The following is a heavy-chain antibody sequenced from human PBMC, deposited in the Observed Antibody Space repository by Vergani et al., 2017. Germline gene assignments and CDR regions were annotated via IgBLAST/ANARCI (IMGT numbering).Heavy chain of an antibody. Sequence: QVQLVQSGAEVKKPGSSVKVSCKASGGTFSSYTISWVRQAPGQGLEWMGRIIPILGIANYAQKFQGRVTISADNSTSTAYMELSSLRSEDTAVYYCAGGILTGYYKSAYPDYWGQGTLVTVSS. V-gene: IGHV1-69*02. CDR3: AGGILTGYYKSAYPDY. D-gene: IGHD3-9*01. CDR1: GGTFSSYT. CDR2: IIPILGIA. J-gene: IGHJ4*02.